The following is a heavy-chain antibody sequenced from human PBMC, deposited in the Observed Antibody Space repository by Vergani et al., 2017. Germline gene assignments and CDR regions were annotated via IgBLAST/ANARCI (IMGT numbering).Heavy chain of an antibody. V-gene: IGHV1-2*02. Sequence: QVQLVQSGAEVKKPGASVKVSCKASGYTFTGYYMHWVRQAPGQGLEWMGWINPNSGGTNYAQKIQGRVTMTRDTSISTAYMELSRLRSDDTAVYYCARATVTERTENFDYWGQGTLVTVSS. D-gene: IGHD4-17*01. CDR2: INPNSGGT. CDR3: ARATVTERTENFDY. J-gene: IGHJ4*02. CDR1: GYTFTGYY.